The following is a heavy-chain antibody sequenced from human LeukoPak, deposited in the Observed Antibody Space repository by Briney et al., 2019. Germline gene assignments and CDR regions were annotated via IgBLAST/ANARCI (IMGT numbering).Heavy chain of an antibody. CDR3: AKDIGSAATYYFDY. V-gene: IGHV3-9*01. CDR2: ISWNSGSI. D-gene: IGHD6-13*01. J-gene: IGHJ4*02. CDR1: GFTFDDYA. Sequence: PGGSLRLSCAASGFTFDDYAMHWVRHAPGKGLEWVSGISWNSGSIGYADSVKGRFTISRDSAKNSLYLQMNSLRAEDTALYYCAKDIGSAATYYFDYWGQGTLVTVSS.